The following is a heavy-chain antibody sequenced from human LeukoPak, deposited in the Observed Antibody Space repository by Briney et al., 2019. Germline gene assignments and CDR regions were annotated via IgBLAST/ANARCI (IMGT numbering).Heavy chain of an antibody. CDR3: ARNYV. D-gene: IGHD1-7*01. CDR1: GFTFSSYS. J-gene: IGHJ4*02. Sequence: GGSLRLSCAASGFTFSSYSMNWVRQAPGKGLEWVSYISTSSRTIYYADSVKGRFTISRDNAKNSLYLQMSSLRAEDTAVYYCARNYVWGEGRQVTV. V-gene: IGHV3-48*01. CDR2: ISTSSRTI.